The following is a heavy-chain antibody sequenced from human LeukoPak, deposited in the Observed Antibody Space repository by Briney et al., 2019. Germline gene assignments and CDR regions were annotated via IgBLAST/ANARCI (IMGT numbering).Heavy chain of an antibody. CDR2: ISSSSSYI. J-gene: IGHJ4*02. CDR1: GFTFSSYS. D-gene: IGHD2-21*01. V-gene: IGHV3-21*01. Sequence: PGGSLRLSCAASGFTFSSYSMNWVRQAPGKGLEWVSSISSSSSYIYYADSVKGRFTISRDNAKNSLYLQMNSLRAEDTAVYYCARPVSDCGGNCLFDYWGQGTLVIVSS. CDR3: ARPVSDCGGNCLFDY.